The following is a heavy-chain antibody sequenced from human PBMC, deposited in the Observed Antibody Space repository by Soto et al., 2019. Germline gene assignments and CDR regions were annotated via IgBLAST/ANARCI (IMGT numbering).Heavy chain of an antibody. CDR1: GGTFSSYA. D-gene: IGHD4-17*01. Sequence: QVQLVQSGAEVKKPGSSVKVSCKASGGTFSSYAISWVRQAPGQGLEWMGGIIPIFGTANYAQKFQGRVTITADESTRTAYMELSSLRSEDTAVYYCARGPPATVTTRFDTWGQGTLVTVSS. V-gene: IGHV1-69*12. CDR3: ARGPPATVTTRFDT. CDR2: IIPIFGTA. J-gene: IGHJ5*02.